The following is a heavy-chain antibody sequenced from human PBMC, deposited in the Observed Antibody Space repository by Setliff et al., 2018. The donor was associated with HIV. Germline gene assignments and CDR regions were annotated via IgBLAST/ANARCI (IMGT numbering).Heavy chain of an antibody. J-gene: IGHJ4*02. Sequence: GESLKISCKVDGYRFTSYWIAWVRQMPGKGLEWMGIIYPGDSDTRYSPSFQGQVTISVDKSISVAYLHWSSLKASDTAKYYCARAYSSRGGAEYWGRGALVTVSS. CDR3: ARAYSSRGGAEY. D-gene: IGHD6-19*01. CDR1: GYRFTSYW. V-gene: IGHV5-51*01. CDR2: IYPGDSDT.